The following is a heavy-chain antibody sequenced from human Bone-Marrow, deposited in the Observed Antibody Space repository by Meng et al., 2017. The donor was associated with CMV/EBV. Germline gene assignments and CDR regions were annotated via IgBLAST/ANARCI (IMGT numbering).Heavy chain of an antibody. D-gene: IGHD3-3*01. J-gene: IGHJ6*02. CDR3: ARDRYDFWSGYPYYYYYYGMDV. CDR2: ISYDGSNK. V-gene: IGHV3-30-3*01. CDR1: GFTFSSYA. Sequence: GESLKISCAASGFTFSSYAMHWVRQAPGKGLEWVAVISYDGSNKYCADSVKGRFTISRDNAKNSLYLQMNSLRAEDTAVYYCARDRYDFWSGYPYYYYYYGMDVWGQGTTVTVSS.